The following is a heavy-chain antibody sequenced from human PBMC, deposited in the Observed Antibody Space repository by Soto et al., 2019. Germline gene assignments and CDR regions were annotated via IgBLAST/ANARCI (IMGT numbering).Heavy chain of an antibody. CDR3: ARDRYYYGSGSYYYDGMDV. J-gene: IGHJ6*02. V-gene: IGHV1-18*01. CDR1: GYTFTTYG. D-gene: IGHD3-10*01. Sequence: QVQLVQSGAEVKKPGASVKVSCKASGYTFTTYGVSWVRQAPGQGLEWMGWISGYNGDTNYAQKIQGRVTMTTETHTSTAYMEMKRLRSDDTAVYYCARDRYYYGSGSYYYDGMDVWGQGTKVTVSS. CDR2: ISGYNGDT.